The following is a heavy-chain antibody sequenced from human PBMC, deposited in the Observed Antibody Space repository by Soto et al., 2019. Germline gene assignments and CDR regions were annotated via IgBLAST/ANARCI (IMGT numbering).Heavy chain of an antibody. CDR2: ISGSGDST. V-gene: IGHV3-23*01. D-gene: IGHD6-19*01. CDR3: AKERSSGWSLDY. Sequence: EVQLLESGGGLVQPGGSLRLSCAASGFTFSTYAMNWVRQAPGKGLEWVSGISGSGDSTYYADSVKGRFTVSRDNSKNPLYLQMNSLRAEDTAVFYCAKERSSGWSLDYWGQGTLVTVPS. J-gene: IGHJ4*02. CDR1: GFTFSTYA.